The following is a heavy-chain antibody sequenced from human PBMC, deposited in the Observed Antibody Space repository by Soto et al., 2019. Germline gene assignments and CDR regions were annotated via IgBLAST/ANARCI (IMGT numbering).Heavy chain of an antibody. CDR1: GYTFTSYA. J-gene: IGHJ6*03. CDR2: INAGNGNT. V-gene: IGHV1-3*01. D-gene: IGHD2-2*01. Sequence: ASVKVSCKASGYTFTSYAMHWVRQAPGQRLEWMGWINAGNGNTKYSQKFQGRVTITRDTSASTAYMELSSLRSEDTAVYYCASVFSSTSCYLADYYYMDVWGKGTTVNVSS. CDR3: ASVFSSTSCYLADYYYMDV.